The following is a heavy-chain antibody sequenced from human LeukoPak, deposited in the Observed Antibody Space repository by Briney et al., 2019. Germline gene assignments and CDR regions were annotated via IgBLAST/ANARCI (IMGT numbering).Heavy chain of an antibody. D-gene: IGHD3-10*01. CDR3: ARVGRGITMVRGVTHFDY. CDR2: IYYSGST. J-gene: IGHJ4*02. CDR1: GGSISSGGYY. Sequence: SETLSLTCTVSGGSISSGGYYWSWIRQHPGKGLEWIGYIYYSGSTYYNPSLKSRVTISVDTSKNQFSLKLSSVTAADTAVYYCARVGRGITMVRGVTHFDYWGQGTLVTVFS. V-gene: IGHV4-31*03.